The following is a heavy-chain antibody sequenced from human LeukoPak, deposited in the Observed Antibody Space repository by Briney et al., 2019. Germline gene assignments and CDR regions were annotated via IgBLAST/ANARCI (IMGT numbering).Heavy chain of an antibody. J-gene: IGHJ3*02. CDR1: GGSISSYY. CDR2: IYYSGSA. Sequence: SETLSLTCTVSGGSISSYYWSWIRQPPGKGLEWIGYIYYSGSANYNPSLKSRVTISVDTSKNQFSLKLSSVTAADTAVYYCANYDSSGYDAFDIWGQGTMVTVSS. CDR3: ANYDSSGYDAFDI. V-gene: IGHV4-59*01. D-gene: IGHD3-22*01.